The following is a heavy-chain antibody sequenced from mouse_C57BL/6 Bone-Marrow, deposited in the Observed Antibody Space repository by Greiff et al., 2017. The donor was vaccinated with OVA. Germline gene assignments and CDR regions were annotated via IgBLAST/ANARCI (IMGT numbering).Heavy chain of an antibody. D-gene: IGHD4-1*01. CDR3: ARLGRDY. V-gene: IGHV1-82*01. Sequence: QVQLKESGPELVKPGASVKISCKASGYAFTSSWMNWVKQRPGQGLEWIGRIYPGDGDTNYNGKFKGKATLTADKSSSTAYMQLSSLTSEDSAVYFWARLGRDYWGQGTTLTVSS. CDR2: IYPGDGDT. CDR1: GYAFTSSW. J-gene: IGHJ2*01.